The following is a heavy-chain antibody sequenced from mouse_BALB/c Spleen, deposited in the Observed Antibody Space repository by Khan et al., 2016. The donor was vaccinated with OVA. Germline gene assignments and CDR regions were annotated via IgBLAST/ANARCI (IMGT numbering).Heavy chain of an antibody. CDR1: GYSITSDYA. J-gene: IGHJ3*01. CDR3: ARWFNY. CDR2: INYSGGT. Sequence: EVQLQESGPGLVKPSQSLSLTCTVTGYSITSDYAWNWIRQFPGNKLEWMGYINYSGGTSYLPSLKSRISIPRDTSKNQFFLQLNTVTTEDSATYYCARWFNYWGQGTLVTVS. V-gene: IGHV3-2*02.